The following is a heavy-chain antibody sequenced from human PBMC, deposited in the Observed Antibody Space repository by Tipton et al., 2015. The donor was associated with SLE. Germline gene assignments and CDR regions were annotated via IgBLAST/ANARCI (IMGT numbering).Heavy chain of an antibody. J-gene: IGHJ4*02. CDR1: GGSFSDLY. CDR3: ARAGFSSGWYVDY. CDR2: INHSGGA. V-gene: IGHV4-34*01. D-gene: IGHD6-13*01. Sequence: LSLTCAVYGGSFSDLYWTWIRQPPGKGLEWIGEINHSGGAKYNPSLKSRVTISVGTSKKQFSLTLRSLTAADTALYYCARAGFSSGWYVDYWGQGTLVTVSS.